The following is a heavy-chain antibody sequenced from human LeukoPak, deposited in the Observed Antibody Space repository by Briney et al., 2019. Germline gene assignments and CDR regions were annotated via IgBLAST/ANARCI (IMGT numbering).Heavy chain of an antibody. Sequence: GGSLRLSCAASGYTFSRHGIHWVRQAPGTGREWVAVVWYDGRNRDYADSVKGRFTISKDNSNNMVFLQMDSLIREDTAVYNCSKDRVGYWDAFDIWGQGAVVTFSS. J-gene: IGHJ3*02. V-gene: IGHV3-30*02. D-gene: IGHD2-2*03. CDR3: SKDRVGYWDAFDI. CDR2: VWYDGRNR. CDR1: GYTFSRHG.